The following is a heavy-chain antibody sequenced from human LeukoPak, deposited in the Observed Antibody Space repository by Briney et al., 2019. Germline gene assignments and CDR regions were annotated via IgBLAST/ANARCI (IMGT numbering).Heavy chain of an antibody. CDR2: IRFDGSNQ. D-gene: IGHD5-18*01. J-gene: IGHJ4*02. CDR3: AKGYGESHFDS. Sequence: PGGSLRLPCSASGFTFRTYGMHWVRQAPGKGLEWVAFIRFDGSNQYYADSVKGRFTISRDNSNNTLSLQMNTLRGDDTAVYFCAKGYGESHFDSWGQGTLVTVSS. V-gene: IGHV3-30*02. CDR1: GFTFRTYG.